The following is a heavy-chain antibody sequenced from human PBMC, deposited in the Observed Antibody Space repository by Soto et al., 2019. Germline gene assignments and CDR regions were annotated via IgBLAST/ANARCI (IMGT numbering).Heavy chain of an antibody. D-gene: IGHD2-2*01. CDR1: GFTFSNAW. CDR2: IKSKTDGGTT. Sequence: ESGGGLVKPVGSLRLSCAASGFTFSNAWMSWVRQAPGKGLEWVGRIKSKTDGGTTDYAAPVKGRFTISRDDSKNTLYRQMNSLKTEDTAVYYCTTGGIVVVPAASNWYFDLWGRGTLVTVSS. CDR3: TTGGIVVVPAASNWYFDL. J-gene: IGHJ2*01. V-gene: IGHV3-15*01.